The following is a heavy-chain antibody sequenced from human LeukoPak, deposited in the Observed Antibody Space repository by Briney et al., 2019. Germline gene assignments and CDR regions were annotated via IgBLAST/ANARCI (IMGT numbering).Heavy chain of an antibody. Sequence: ASVTVSYTASGYTFTVYYMHWVRQAPGQGLEWMGWINPNSGGTNYAQKFQGRVTMTRDTSISTAYMELSRLTSDDTAVYHCTRELLELRRDAFDVWGQGTRVTVSS. V-gene: IGHV1-2*02. J-gene: IGHJ3*01. CDR1: GYTFTVYY. CDR3: TRELLELRRDAFDV. D-gene: IGHD1-7*01. CDR2: INPNSGGT.